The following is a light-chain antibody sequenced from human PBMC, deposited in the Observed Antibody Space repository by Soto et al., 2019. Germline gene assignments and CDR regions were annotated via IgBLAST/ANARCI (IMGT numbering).Light chain of an antibody. CDR1: QSINNW. J-gene: IGKJ1*01. V-gene: IGKV1-5*03. CDR2: KAS. Sequence: DIQMTQSPSTLSASVGDRVTITCRASQSINNWLAWYQEKPGKAPKLLIYKASTLESGVLSRFSGSGSGTEFTLTIPSVQRDHVAIYYCHKYNGYPWTFGQGTQVEIK. CDR3: HKYNGYPWT.